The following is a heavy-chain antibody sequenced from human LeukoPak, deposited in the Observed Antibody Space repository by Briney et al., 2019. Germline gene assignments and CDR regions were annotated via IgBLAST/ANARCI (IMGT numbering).Heavy chain of an antibody. J-gene: IGHJ4*02. CDR1: GFTFSDYN. Sequence: GGSLRLSCAASGFTFSDYNMRWIRQAPGKGLEWVSSISRSGSTKYYADSVKGRFTISRDNAKNSLFLQMNSLRAEDTAVYYCARDTGAYYDSGGLDYWGQGTLVTVSS. CDR3: ARDTGAYYDSGGLDY. CDR2: ISRSGSTK. V-gene: IGHV3-11*01. D-gene: IGHD3-22*01.